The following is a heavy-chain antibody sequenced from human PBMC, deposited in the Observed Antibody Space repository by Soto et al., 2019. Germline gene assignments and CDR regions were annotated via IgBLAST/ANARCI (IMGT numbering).Heavy chain of an antibody. D-gene: IGHD5-18*01. CDR3: ASELWDVHDYYYYGMDV. CDR2: INHSGST. Sequence: PSETLSLTCAVYGGSFSGYYWSWIRQPPGKGLEWIGEINHSGSTNYNPSLKSRVTISVDMSKNQFSLKLSSVTAADTAVYYCASELWDVHDYYYYGMDVWGQGTTVTVSS. V-gene: IGHV4-34*01. J-gene: IGHJ6*02. CDR1: GGSFSGYY.